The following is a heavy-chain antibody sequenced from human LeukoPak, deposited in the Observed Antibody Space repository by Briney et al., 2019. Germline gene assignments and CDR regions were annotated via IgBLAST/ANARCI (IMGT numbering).Heavy chain of an antibody. V-gene: IGHV3-30*01. D-gene: IGHD6-13*01. CDR1: GFTFRSYA. Sequence: GRSLRLSCAASGFTFRSYAMHWVRQAPGKGLEWVAVISYDGSNKYYADSVKGRFTISRDNSKNTLYLQMNSLRAEDTAVYYCASYSSTDYWGQGTLVTVSS. J-gene: IGHJ4*02. CDR3: ASYSSTDY. CDR2: ISYDGSNK.